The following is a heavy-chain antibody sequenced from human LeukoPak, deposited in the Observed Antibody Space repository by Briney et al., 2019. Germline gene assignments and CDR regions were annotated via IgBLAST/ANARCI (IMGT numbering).Heavy chain of an antibody. CDR2: IYYSGST. V-gene: IGHV4-39*07. J-gene: IGHJ4*02. D-gene: IGHD6-13*01. CDR3: ASWSVAAAGRDY. Sequence: SDPLSLICTVWGGSISSSSYYWGWIRKPPAKVLERIERIYYSGSTYYNQPLKSRVTISVDTSKNQLSLKLSSVTAADTAVYYCASWSVAAAGRDYWGQGTLVTVSS. CDR1: GGSISSSSYY.